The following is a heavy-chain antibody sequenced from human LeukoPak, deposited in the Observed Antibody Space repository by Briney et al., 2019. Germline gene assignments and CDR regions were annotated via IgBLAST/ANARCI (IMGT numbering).Heavy chain of an antibody. CDR3: AKGHSSGYYYFDY. CDR2: ISGSGGST. CDR1: GFTFSSYS. Sequence: GGSLRLSCAASGFTFSSYSINWVRQAPGKGLEWVSRISGSGGSTYYPDSVKGRFTISRDNSRNTLYLQMNSLRAEDTAVYYCAKGHSSGYYYFDYWGQGTLVTVSS. J-gene: IGHJ4*02. V-gene: IGHV3-23*01. D-gene: IGHD3-22*01.